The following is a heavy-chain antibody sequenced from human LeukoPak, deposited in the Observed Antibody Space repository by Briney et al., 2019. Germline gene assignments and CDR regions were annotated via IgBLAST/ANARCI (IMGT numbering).Heavy chain of an antibody. CDR3: ATPYCSSLSCLDVFNM. CDR1: GVSVSDRRYY. J-gene: IGHJ3*02. CDR2: KYYSGSA. D-gene: IGHD2-2*01. V-gene: IGHV4-31*03. Sequence: NPSQTLSLTCSVSGVSVSDRRYYWTWIRQHPGKGLEWIGYKYYSGSAKYNPSLKSRLTISIDTSKNQFSLQLSSVTAADTATYYCATPYCSSLSCLDVFNMWGQGTRVTVSS.